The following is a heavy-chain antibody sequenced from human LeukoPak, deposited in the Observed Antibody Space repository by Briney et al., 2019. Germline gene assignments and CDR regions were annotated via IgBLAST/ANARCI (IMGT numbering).Heavy chain of an antibody. J-gene: IGHJ4*02. CDR3: ARQGFTMVRGALSL. V-gene: IGHV1-18*01. Sequence: ASVKLSCKAYGYTFSSYGITWVRQAPGQGLGWMGWISGYNGNTKNAQNFQGRVTVTTETSTSAAYMELRSLRFDDTAVYYCARQGFTMVRGALSLWGQGTLVSVSS. CDR2: ISGYNGNT. CDR1: GYTFSSYG. D-gene: IGHD3-10*01.